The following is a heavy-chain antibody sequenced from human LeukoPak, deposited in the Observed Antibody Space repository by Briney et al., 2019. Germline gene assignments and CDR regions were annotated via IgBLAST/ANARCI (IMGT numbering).Heavy chain of an antibody. CDR1: GGSISGCTYS. D-gene: IGHD2-15*01. CDR2: IYHSGST. V-gene: IGHV4-30-2*01. Sequence: SETLSLTCAVSGGSISGCTYSCSWIRQPPGKGLEWIGYIYHSGSTYYNPSLKSRVTISVDRSKNQFSLKLSSVTAADTAVYYCARGWSGSTKDVFDGCGQGTMVTVSS. J-gene: IGHJ3*01. CDR3: ARGWSGSTKDVFDG.